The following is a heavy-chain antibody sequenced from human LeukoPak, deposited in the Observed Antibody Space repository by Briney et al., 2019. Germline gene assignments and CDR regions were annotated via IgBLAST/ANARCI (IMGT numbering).Heavy chain of an antibody. Sequence: GASVKVSCKASGYTFTSYYMHWVRQAPGRGLEWMGLINPTGGSTGYAQKFQGRVTMTRDMSTSTDYMELSSLRSEDTAIYYCAREPYPPPWYYFDYWGQGTLVTVSS. CDR1: GYTFTSYY. D-gene: IGHD2-8*02. V-gene: IGHV1-46*01. J-gene: IGHJ4*02. CDR3: AREPYPPPWYYFDY. CDR2: INPTGGST.